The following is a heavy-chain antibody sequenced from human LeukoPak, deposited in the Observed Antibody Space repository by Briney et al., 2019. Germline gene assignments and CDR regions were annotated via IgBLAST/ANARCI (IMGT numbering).Heavy chain of an antibody. D-gene: IGHD6-13*01. CDR3: AKEVAAAGYNWFDP. J-gene: IGHJ5*02. CDR1: GLTFGSYG. CDR2: TSGSGGST. V-gene: IGHV3-23*01. Sequence: PAGASLRPSCAPSGLTFGSYGMSWVRQAPGEGLGWVSATSGSGGSTYYADFVKGRLTTSKNNSKNTLYLQMNSLRPEDTAVYYWAKEVAAAGYNWFDPWGQGTLVTVSS.